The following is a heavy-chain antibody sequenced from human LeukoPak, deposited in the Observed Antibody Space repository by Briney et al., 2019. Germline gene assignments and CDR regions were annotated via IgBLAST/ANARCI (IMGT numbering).Heavy chain of an antibody. CDR1: GGSISSSSYY. J-gene: IGHJ5*02. V-gene: IGHV4-39*07. CDR3: ARGGTLYSGSYGGPNWFDP. D-gene: IGHD1-26*01. Sequence: PSETLSLTCTVSGGSISSSSYYWGWIRQPPGKGLEWIGSIYYSGSTYYNPSLKSRVTISVDTSKNQFSLKLSSVTAADTAVYYCARGGTLYSGSYGGPNWFDPWGQGTLVTVSS. CDR2: IYYSGST.